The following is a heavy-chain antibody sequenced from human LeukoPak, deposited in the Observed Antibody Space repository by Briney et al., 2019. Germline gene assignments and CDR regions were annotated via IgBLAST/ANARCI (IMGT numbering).Heavy chain of an antibody. CDR2: ISYDGSNK. CDR1: GFTLSSYA. J-gene: IGHJ6*02. Sequence: PGGSLRLSCAASGFTLSSYAMHWVRQAPGKGLEWVAVISYDGSNKYYADSVKGRFTISRDNSKNTLYLQMSSLRAEDTAVCYCARAEYYYYGMDVWGQGTTVTVSS. V-gene: IGHV3-30-3*01. CDR3: ARAEYYYYGMDV.